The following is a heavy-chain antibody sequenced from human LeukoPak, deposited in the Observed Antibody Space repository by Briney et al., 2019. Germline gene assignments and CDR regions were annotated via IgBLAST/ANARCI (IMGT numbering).Heavy chain of an antibody. CDR2: IYFTGNYI. Sequence: GRSLRLSCVTSGFTFSRYSMRWVRQPPGEGLEWVSSIYFTGNYISYADSVKGRFTISRDSAKNSLYLQMNSLRAEDTAVYYCAREFNTVGNFDYWGQGTLVTVSS. D-gene: IGHD3-10*01. J-gene: IGHJ4*02. V-gene: IGHV3-21*01. CDR1: GFTFSRYS. CDR3: AREFNTVGNFDY.